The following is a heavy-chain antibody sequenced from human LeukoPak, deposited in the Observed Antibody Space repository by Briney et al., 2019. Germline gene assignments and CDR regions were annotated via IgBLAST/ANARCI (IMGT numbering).Heavy chain of an antibody. J-gene: IGHJ6*02. CDR1: GGTFSSYA. CDR3: ARDRLVGYCSGGSCYKYYYYYGMDV. CDR2: ISAYNGNT. V-gene: IGHV1-18*01. D-gene: IGHD2-15*01. Sequence: ASVKVSCKASGGTFSSYAISWVRQAPGQGLEWMGWISAYNGNTNYAQKLQGRVTMTTDTSTSTAYMELRSLRSDDTAVYYCARDRLVGYCSGGSCYKYYYYYGMDVWGQGTTVTVSS.